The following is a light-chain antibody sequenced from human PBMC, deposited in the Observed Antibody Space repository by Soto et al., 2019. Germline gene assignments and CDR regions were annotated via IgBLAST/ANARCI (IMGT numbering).Light chain of an antibody. Sequence: DMQMTQSPSTLSASVGERVTITCRASQSISSWLAWYQQKPGKAPKLLIYDASTLQSGAPSRFSGSGSGTEFTLTISSLQPDDFATYYCQQYNIYSWTFGQGTKVEIK. CDR2: DAS. V-gene: IGKV1-5*01. CDR3: QQYNIYSWT. CDR1: QSISSW. J-gene: IGKJ1*01.